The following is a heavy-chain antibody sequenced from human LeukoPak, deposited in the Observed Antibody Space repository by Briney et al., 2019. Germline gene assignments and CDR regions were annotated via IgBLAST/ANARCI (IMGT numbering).Heavy chain of an antibody. V-gene: IGHV3-11*01. Sequence: PGGSLRLSCAASGFTFSDYYMSWIRQAPGKGLEWDSYISSSGSTIYYADSVEGRFTISRDNAKNSLYLQMNSLRAEDTAVYYCARDRWCSGGSCYWRGYWGQGTLVTVSS. D-gene: IGHD2-15*01. CDR3: ARDRWCSGGSCYWRGY. J-gene: IGHJ4*02. CDR2: ISSSGSTI. CDR1: GFTFSDYY.